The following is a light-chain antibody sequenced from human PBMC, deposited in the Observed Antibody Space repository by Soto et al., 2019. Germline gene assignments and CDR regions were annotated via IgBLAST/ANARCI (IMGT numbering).Light chain of an antibody. CDR1: NNL. J-gene: IGLJ1*01. V-gene: IGLV2-23*01. Sequence: QSALTQPASVSGSPGQSITIPCTGTNNLVSWYQQHPGKAPKVVVYEGTKRPSGVSNRFSGSNSGGTASLTISGLQAEDEASYFCCAYVGARSYVFGPGTKVTVL. CDR2: EGT. CDR3: CAYVGARSYV.